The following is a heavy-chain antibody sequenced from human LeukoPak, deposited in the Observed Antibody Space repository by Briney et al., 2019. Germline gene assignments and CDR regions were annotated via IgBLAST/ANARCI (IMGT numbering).Heavy chain of an antibody. CDR2: INPDGSVK. J-gene: IGHJ4*02. Sequence: GGALRLSCAASGFTFSRSWMTWVRQAPGKRLVCLGNINPDGSVKNYVVSVKGRFTFSTDNAENSLYLQMNTLGDEATAVYYCARDRGYNTFDYWGQGTLVTVSS. CDR1: GFTFSRSW. CDR3: ARDRGYNTFDY. V-gene: IGHV3-7*01. D-gene: IGHD3-3*01.